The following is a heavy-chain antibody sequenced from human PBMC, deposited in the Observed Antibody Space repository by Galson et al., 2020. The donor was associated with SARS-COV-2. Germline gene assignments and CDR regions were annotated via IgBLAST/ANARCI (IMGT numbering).Heavy chain of an antibody. CDR1: GGSISSSNW. J-gene: IGHJ2*01. CDR2: IYHSGRT. V-gene: IGHV4-4*02. Sequence: SQTLSLTCAVYGGSISSSNWWSWVRQPPGQGLEWTGEIYHSGRTNYNPPLKRRLTISVTKSKNQFSLKLSCVTAADTAVYYCATVSCITMVRGVILKLCGWYFDLWGRGTLVTVSS. D-gene: IGHD3-10*01. CDR3: ATVSCITMVRGVILKLCGWYFDL.